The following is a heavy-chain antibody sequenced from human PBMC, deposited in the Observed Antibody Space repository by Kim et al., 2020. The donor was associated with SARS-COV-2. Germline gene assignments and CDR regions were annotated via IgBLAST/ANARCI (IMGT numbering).Heavy chain of an antibody. CDR3: ARVYSSSSGRALDY. D-gene: IGHD6-6*01. J-gene: IGHJ4*02. V-gene: IGHV3-7*03. CDR2: IKQDGSEK. Sequence: GGSLRLSCTASGFTFSSYWMSWVRQAPGKGLEWVANIKQDGSEKYFVDSAKGRFTISRDNPKNSLYLEMNSLRAEDTALYYCARVYSSSSGRALDYWGPGSLVTVSS. CDR1: GFTFSSYW.